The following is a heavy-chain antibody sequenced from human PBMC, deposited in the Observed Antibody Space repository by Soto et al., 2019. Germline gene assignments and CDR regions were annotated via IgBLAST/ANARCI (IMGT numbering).Heavy chain of an antibody. Sequence: GGSLRLSCAASGFTFSSYWMHWVRQAPGKGLVWVSRINSDGSSTSYADSVKGRFTISRDNAKNTLYLQMNSLRAEDTAVYYCARVVDTAMVISVDYYYGMDVWGQGTTVTVSS. D-gene: IGHD5-18*01. J-gene: IGHJ6*02. CDR2: INSDGSST. CDR3: ARVVDTAMVISVDYYYGMDV. V-gene: IGHV3-74*01. CDR1: GFTFSSYW.